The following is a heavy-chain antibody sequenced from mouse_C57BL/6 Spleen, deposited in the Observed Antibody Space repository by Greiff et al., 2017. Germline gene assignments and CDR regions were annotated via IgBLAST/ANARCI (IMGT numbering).Heavy chain of an antibody. J-gene: IGHJ1*03. CDR3: ARRYYYDSSTGDFDV. CDR1: GYTFTSYW. Sequence: VQLQQPGAELVRPGSSVKLSCKASGYTFTSYWMDWVKQRPGQGLEWIGNIYPSDSETHYNQKFKDKATLTVDKSSSTAYMQLSSMTSEDSAVYYCARRYYYDSSTGDFDVWGTGTTVTVSS. CDR2: IYPSDSET. D-gene: IGHD1-1*01. V-gene: IGHV1-61*01.